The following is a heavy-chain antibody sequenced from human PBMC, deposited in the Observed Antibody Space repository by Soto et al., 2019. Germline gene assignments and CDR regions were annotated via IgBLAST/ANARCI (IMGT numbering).Heavy chain of an antibody. V-gene: IGHV1-58*01. D-gene: IGHD2-15*01. CDR2: IVVGSGNT. CDR3: AAGLYSGGSCCSFDI. J-gene: IGHJ3*02. CDR1: GFTFSNSA. Sequence: SVKVSCKTSGFTFSNSAVQWVRQARGQRLEWMGWIVVGSGNTKYAQKFRERVTISRDMSTSTAHMEVSSLTSEDTAVYYCAAGLYSGGSCCSFDIWGQGTMVTVSS.